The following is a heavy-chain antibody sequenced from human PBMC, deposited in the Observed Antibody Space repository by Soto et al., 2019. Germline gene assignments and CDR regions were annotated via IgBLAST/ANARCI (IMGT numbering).Heavy chain of an antibody. D-gene: IGHD3-10*01. V-gene: IGHV3-30*18. Sequence: GGSRTLSCTASGLPFSSSGMHWVLHAKGRGVEWVAVISYDGSNKYSSESVKGRFTISRDNSKNTLYLQMNSLRAEDTAVYYCSKDIDAVTMVRGVISGGEWGQGTLVTFSS. J-gene: IGHJ4*02. CDR1: GLPFSSSG. CDR2: ISYDGSNK. CDR3: SKDIDAVTMVRGVISGGE.